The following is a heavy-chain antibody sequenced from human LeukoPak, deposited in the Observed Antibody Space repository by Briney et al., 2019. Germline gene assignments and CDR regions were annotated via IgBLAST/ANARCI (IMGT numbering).Heavy chain of an antibody. V-gene: IGHV3-21*01. CDR2: ISCSSDFI. CDR3: ARDLGGGSSSLFDY. Sequence: GGSLRLSCAASGFTFFNYSMNWVRQAPGKGLEWVSSISCSSDFIYYADSLKGRFTISRDNAKNSLYLRMNSLRAEDTAVYYCARDLGGGSSSLFDYWGQGTLVTVSS. CDR1: GFTFFNYS. D-gene: IGHD6-13*01. J-gene: IGHJ4*02.